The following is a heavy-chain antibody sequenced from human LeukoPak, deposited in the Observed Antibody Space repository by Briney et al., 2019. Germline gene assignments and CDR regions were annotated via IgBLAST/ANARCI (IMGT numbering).Heavy chain of an antibody. D-gene: IGHD6-19*01. CDR1: GYTFTSCD. V-gene: IGHV1-8*01. CDR2: MNPNSGNT. J-gene: IGHJ4*02. CDR3: TRGSSGRREN. Sequence: ASVKVSCKASGYTFTSCDINWGRQATGQGLGCMGWMNPNSGNTGYGQSFQGRITMTRDISIGTAYMELSNLTSEDTAIYYCTRGSSGRRENWGQGTLVTVSA.